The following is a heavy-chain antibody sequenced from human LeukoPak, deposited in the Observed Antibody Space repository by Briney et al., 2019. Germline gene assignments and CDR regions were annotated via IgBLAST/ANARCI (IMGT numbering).Heavy chain of an antibody. V-gene: IGHV5-51*01. Sequence: GESLKISCQGSKYSFPNHWIAWVRQKPGKGLEGMGIIYPGDSSTRYSPSFQGQVTVSADKSIGTAYLQWSSLKASDTAMYYCARKAAAGWYIYDLWGQGTMVTVSS. J-gene: IGHJ3*01. CDR1: KYSFPNHW. CDR2: IYPGDSST. CDR3: ARKAAAGWYIYDL. D-gene: IGHD6-13*01.